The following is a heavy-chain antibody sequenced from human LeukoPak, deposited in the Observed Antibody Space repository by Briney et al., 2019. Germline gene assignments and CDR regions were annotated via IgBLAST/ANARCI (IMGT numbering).Heavy chain of an antibody. CDR3: ARLVDP. Sequence: SETLSLTCTVSGGSISSYYWSWIRQPPGKGLEWIGYIYYSGSTNYNPSLKSRVTISVDTSKNQFSLKLSSVTAADTAVYYCARLVDPWGQGTLVTVSS. CDR1: GGSISSYY. V-gene: IGHV4-59*01. CDR2: IYYSGST. J-gene: IGHJ5*02.